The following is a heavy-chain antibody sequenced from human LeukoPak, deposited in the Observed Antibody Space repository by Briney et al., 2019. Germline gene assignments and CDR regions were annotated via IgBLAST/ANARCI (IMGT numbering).Heavy chain of an antibody. CDR1: GGSISSGSFY. V-gene: IGHV4-61*02. CDR3: ARGAVVVPNWFDP. CDR2: IYTTGRT. J-gene: IGHJ5*02. Sequence: PSETLSLTCTVSGGSISSGSFYWSWIRQPAGKGLEWIGRIYTTGRTNYNPSLKSRVTISVDTSNNQFSLKLSSVTAADTAAYYCARGAVVVPNWFDPWGQGTLVTVSS. D-gene: IGHD2-2*01.